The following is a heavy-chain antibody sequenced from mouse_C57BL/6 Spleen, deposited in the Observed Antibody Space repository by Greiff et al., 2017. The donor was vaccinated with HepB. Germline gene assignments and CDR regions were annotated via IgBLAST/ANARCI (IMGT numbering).Heavy chain of an antibody. CDR1: GYAFSSSW. V-gene: IGHV1-82*01. CDR3: ARDSNDAVDY. J-gene: IGHJ4*01. CDR2: IYPGAGDT. Sequence: VQLQQSGPELVKPGASVKISCKASGYAFSSSWMNWVKQRPGKGLAWIGRIYPGAGDTNYNGKFKGKATLTADKSSSTAYMHLSSLTSEDSAVYFCARDSNDAVDYWGQGASVTGSS. D-gene: IGHD2-5*01.